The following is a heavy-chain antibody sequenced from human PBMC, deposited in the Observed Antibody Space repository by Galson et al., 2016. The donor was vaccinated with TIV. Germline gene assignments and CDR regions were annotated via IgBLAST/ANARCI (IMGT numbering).Heavy chain of an antibody. CDR2: INPSDGGT. CDR1: GYTLTRYY. CDR3: ARRFYFDY. J-gene: IGHJ4*02. V-gene: IGHV1-46*01. Sequence: SVKVSCKASGYTLTRYYIHWLRQAPGQGLEWMGIINPSDGGTTYAPKFQGRVTMTRDTSTATVYMELSGLRSEDTAIYYCARRFYFDYWGQGTLVTVS.